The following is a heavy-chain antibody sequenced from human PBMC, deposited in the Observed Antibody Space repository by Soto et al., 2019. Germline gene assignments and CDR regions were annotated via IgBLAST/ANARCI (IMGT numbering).Heavy chain of an antibody. CDR1: GFPFNSHS. V-gene: IGHV3-21*01. D-gene: IGHD2-15*01. CDR2: ISGSSDYI. CDR3: ARGGLILVGAATRPLDY. J-gene: IGHJ4*02. Sequence: EVQLVESGGGLVKPGGSLRLACAASGFPFNSHSMFWVRQAPGKGLEWVSSISGSSDYIFYADSVKGRFTIFRDNAKKSLFLQMNSLRAEDTAMSYCARGGLILVGAATRPLDYWGQGTLVTVSS.